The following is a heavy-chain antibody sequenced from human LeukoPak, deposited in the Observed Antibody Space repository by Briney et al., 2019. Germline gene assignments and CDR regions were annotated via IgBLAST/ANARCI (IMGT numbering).Heavy chain of an antibody. CDR3: AREKYEGSGSHYFALDV. J-gene: IGHJ6*02. V-gene: IGHV3-33*07. Sequence: GGSLRLSCEASGRTIGLYGMFWVRQAPGKGLEWVAAIWSDGSNKYYADSVKGRFTISRDNSRNTVLLQMDSLSAEDTAVYYCAREKYEGSGSHYFALDVWGQGTMVIVSS. D-gene: IGHD3-10*01. CDR1: GRTIGLYG. CDR2: IWSDGSNK.